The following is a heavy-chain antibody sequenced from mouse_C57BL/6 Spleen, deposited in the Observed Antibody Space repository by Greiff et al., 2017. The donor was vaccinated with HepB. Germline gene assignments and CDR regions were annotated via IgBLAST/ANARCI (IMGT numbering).Heavy chain of an antibody. D-gene: IGHD2-4*01. CDR2: INPNNGGT. J-gene: IGHJ1*03. Sequence: VQLKQSGPELVKPGASVKMSCKASGYTFTDYNMHWVKQSHGKSLEWIGYINPNNGGTSYNQKFKGKATLTVNKSSSTAYMELRSLTSEDSAVYYCARDDYDDDHWYFDVWGTGTTVTVSS. V-gene: IGHV1-22*01. CDR1: GYTFTDYN. CDR3: ARDDYDDDHWYFDV.